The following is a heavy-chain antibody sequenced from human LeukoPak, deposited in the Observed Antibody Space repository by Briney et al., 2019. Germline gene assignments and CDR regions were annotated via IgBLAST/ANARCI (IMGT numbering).Heavy chain of an antibody. CDR1: GFTFSSYG. CDR2: ISSSSSTI. J-gene: IGHJ4*02. V-gene: IGHV3-48*04. CDR3: ARGVGATTKAWYY. Sequence: GGSLRLSCAASGFTFSSYGMTWVRQAPGKGLEWVSYISSSSSTIYYADSVKGRFTISRDNAKNSLYLQMNSLRAEDTAVYYCARGVGATTKAWYYWGQGTLVTVSS. D-gene: IGHD1-26*01.